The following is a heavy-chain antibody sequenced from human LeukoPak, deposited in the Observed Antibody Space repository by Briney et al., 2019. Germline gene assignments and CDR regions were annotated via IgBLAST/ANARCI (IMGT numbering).Heavy chain of an antibody. V-gene: IGHV3-30*03. CDR2: ISYDGSNK. CDR1: GFTFSSYG. D-gene: IGHD1-1*01. CDR3: ASFATPRPPLVDY. J-gene: IGHJ4*02. Sequence: GGSLRLSCAASGFTFSSYGMHWVRQAPGKGLEWVAVISYDGSNKYYADSVKGRFTISRDNSKNTLYLQMNSLRAEDTAVYYCASFATPRPPLVDYWGQGTLVTVSS.